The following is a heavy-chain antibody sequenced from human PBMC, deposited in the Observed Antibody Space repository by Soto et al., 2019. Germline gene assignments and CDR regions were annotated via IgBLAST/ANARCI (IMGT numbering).Heavy chain of an antibody. J-gene: IGHJ4*02. CDR1: GPSISYCGFS. CDR2: ISHLEST. D-gene: IGHD5-12*01. CDR3: ARGGGYDSFDY. V-gene: IGHV4-30-2*06. Sequence: PSQTLSLTCTVSGPSISYCGFSRSWIRQSPGKGLEWIGYISHLESTYFHPSFKSRLTMSIDRTRNQFSLKLSSVTAADMAVYYCARGGGYDSFDYWGQGVLVTVSS.